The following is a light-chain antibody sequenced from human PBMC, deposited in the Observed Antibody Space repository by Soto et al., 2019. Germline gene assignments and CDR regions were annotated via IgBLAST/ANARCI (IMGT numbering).Light chain of an antibody. CDR2: SAS. J-gene: IGKJ1*01. V-gene: IGKV1-17*02. Sequence: DIELTQSPSFLSVSAGDRVTITCRASQSISKDLGWYQQKSGQAPKRLIYSASSLESGVPARFSGSGSGTDFPLTISNLQPEDFAIYYCLQHGGYPLTFGQGTRV. CDR1: QSISKD. CDR3: LQHGGYPLT.